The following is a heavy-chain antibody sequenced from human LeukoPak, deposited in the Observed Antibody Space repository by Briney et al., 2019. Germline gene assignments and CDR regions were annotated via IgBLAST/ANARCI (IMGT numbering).Heavy chain of an antibody. CDR3: ARHPSYQTYSSSWYNYYYYYMDV. CDR2: IYYSGST. J-gene: IGHJ6*03. Sequence: KPSETLSLTCTVSGGSISSSSYYWGWIRQPPGKGLEWIESIYYSGSTYYNPSLKSRVTISVDTSKNQFSLKLSSVTAADTAVYYCARHPSYQTYSSSWYNYYYYYMDVWGKGTTVTVSS. CDR1: GGSISSSSYY. V-gene: IGHV4-39*01. D-gene: IGHD6-13*01.